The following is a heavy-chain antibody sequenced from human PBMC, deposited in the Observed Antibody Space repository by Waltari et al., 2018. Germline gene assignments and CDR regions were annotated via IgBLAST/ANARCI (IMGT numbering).Heavy chain of an antibody. Sequence: EVQLVQSGAEVKKPGESLRLSCQAFGYSFPNYCITWGRQMPGKGLEWMGRIDPSDSYTNYSPSFQGHVTISADNSINTAYLHWSSLKASDTAMYYCASGYYYDSSGFWFDPWGQGTLVTVSS. D-gene: IGHD3-22*01. CDR1: GYSFPNYC. CDR3: ASGYYYDSSGFWFDP. J-gene: IGHJ5*02. CDR2: IDPSDSYT. V-gene: IGHV5-10-1*03.